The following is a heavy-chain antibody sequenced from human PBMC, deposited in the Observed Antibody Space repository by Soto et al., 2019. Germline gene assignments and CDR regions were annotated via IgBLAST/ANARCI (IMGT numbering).Heavy chain of an antibody. J-gene: IGHJ4*02. D-gene: IGHD6-19*01. Sequence: QITLKESGPTLVKPTQTLTLTCTLSGLSLSTSGVGVGWIRQPPGKPLEWLALIFWDDDKRYSPSLSSRLTITKDTSKNQVIFTMTHTDPVDTATYYCARRAVPGTYFFDHWGQGTLVTVSS. CDR2: IFWDDDK. CDR3: ARRAVPGTYFFDH. V-gene: IGHV2-5*02. CDR1: GLSLSTSGVG.